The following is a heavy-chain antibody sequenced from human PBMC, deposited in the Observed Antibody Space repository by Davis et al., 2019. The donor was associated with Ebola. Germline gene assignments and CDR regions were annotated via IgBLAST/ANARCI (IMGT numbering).Heavy chain of an antibody. CDR1: GFTFTSSA. CDR2: IVVGSGNT. CDR3: AADLGYRYYYGMDV. V-gene: IGHV1-58*02. D-gene: IGHD1-1*01. Sequence: SVKVSCKASGFTFTSSAMQWVRQARGQRLEWIGWIVVGSGNTNYAQKFQERVTITRDMSTSTAYMELSSLRSEDTAVYYCAADLGYRYYYGMDVWGQGTTVTVSS. J-gene: IGHJ6*02.